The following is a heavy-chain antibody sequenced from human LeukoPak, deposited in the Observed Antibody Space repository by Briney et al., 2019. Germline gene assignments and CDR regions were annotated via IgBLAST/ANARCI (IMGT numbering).Heavy chain of an antibody. Sequence: PGGSLRLSCAASGFTFSSYAMSWVRQAPGKGLEWVSAISGSGGSTYYADSVKGRFTISRDNSKNTLYLQMNSLRAEDTAVYYCARSTQLRYWYFDLWGRGTLVTVSS. J-gene: IGHJ2*01. CDR2: ISGSGGST. CDR1: GFTFSSYA. D-gene: IGHD3-3*01. V-gene: IGHV3-23*01. CDR3: ARSTQLRYWYFDL.